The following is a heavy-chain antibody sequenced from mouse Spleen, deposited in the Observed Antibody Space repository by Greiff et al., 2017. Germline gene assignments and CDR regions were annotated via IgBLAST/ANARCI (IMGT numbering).Heavy chain of an antibody. CDR1: GYAFSSYW. V-gene: IGHV1-80*01. Sequence: LKESGASVKISCKASGYAFSSYWMNWVKQRPGKGLEWIGQIYPGDGDTNYNGKFKGKATLTADKSSSTAYMQLSSLTSEDSAVYFCARDYDQGPFAYWGQGTLVTVSA. CDR3: ARDYDQGPFAY. D-gene: IGHD2-4*01. J-gene: IGHJ3*01. CDR2: IYPGDGDT.